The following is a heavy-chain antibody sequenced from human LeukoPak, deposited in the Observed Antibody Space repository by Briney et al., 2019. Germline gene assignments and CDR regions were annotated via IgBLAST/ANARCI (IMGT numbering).Heavy chain of an antibody. J-gene: IGHJ4*02. CDR2: IIPIFGTA. CDR3: ARDQRSWYSPYFDY. Sequence: SVKVSCKASGGTLSSYAISWVRQAPGQGLEWMGRIIPIFGTANYAQKFQGRVTITTDESTSTAYMELSSLRSEDTAVYYCARDQRSWYSPYFDYWGQGTLVTVSS. CDR1: GGTLSSYA. V-gene: IGHV1-69*05. D-gene: IGHD6-13*01.